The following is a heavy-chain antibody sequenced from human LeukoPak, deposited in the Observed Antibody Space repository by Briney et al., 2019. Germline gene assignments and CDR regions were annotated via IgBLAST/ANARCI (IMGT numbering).Heavy chain of an antibody. CDR2: IYYSGST. J-gene: IGHJ4*02. D-gene: IGHD3-22*01. CDR3: ARRSDSSGYYSDY. Sequence: SETLSLTCTVSGGSISSSSYYWGWIRQPPGKGLEWIGSIYYSGSTYYNPSLKSRVTISVDTSKNQFSLKLSSVTAADTAVYHCARRSDSSGYYSDYWGQGTLVAVSS. CDR1: GGSISSSSYY. V-gene: IGHV4-39*01.